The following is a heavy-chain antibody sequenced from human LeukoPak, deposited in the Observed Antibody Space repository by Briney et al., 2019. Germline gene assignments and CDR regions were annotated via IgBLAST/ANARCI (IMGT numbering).Heavy chain of an antibody. CDR3: AMSGDSDAFDI. J-gene: IGHJ3*02. D-gene: IGHD2-21*02. Sequence: PSETPSLTCTVSGGSISSYYWSWIRQPPGKGLEWIGYIYYGGSTNYNPSLKSRVTISVDTSKNQFSLKLSSVTAADTAVYYCAMSGDSDAFDIWGQGTMVTVSS. CDR2: IYYGGST. V-gene: IGHV4-59*01. CDR1: GGSISSYY.